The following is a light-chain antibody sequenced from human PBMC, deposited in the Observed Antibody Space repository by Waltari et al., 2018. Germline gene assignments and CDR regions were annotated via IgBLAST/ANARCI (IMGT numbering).Light chain of an antibody. J-gene: IGKJ4*01. CDR3: KKPYNATLT. CDR1: KSVSYY. CDR2: VAS. Sequence: DDQITQSPSSLSASVGDIVTITCRESKSVSYYLNWYQQKAGQAPKLLIYVASSLETCVPLRFSGSGYGTDFTLNISNLQPEDFATYLCKKPYNATLTFGGGTKVEIK. V-gene: IGKV1-39*01.